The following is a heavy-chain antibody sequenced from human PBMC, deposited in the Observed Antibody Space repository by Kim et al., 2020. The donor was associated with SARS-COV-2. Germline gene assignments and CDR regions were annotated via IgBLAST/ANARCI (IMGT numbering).Heavy chain of an antibody. CDR2: INPSGGST. J-gene: IGHJ6*02. V-gene: IGHV1-46*01. Sequence: ASVKVSCKASRYTFTSYYMHWVRQAPGQGLEWMGIINPSGGSTSYAQKFQGRVTMTRDTSTSTVYMELSSLRSEDTAVYYCARDAFQDYFYSGMDVWGQGTMVTVSS. CDR1: RYTFTSYY. CDR3: ARDAFQDYFYSGMDV.